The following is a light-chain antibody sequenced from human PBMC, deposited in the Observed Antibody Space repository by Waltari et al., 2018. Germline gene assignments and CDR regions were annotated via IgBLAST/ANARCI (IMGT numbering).Light chain of an antibody. V-gene: IGLV1-47*01. Sequence: QSILPQPPSASGTPGRTVTISCSGSNSNVGANSVCWYQQLPGTAPKLLIFGNNQRPSGVPDRFSGSKSGTSASLAIRGLRSEDEADYYCATWDDRLTAVFGGGTKLTVL. CDR1: NSNVGANS. J-gene: IGLJ2*01. CDR2: GNN. CDR3: ATWDDRLTAV.